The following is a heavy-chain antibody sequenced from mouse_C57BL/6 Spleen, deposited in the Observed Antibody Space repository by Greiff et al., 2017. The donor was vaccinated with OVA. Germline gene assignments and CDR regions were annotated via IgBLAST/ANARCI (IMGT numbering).Heavy chain of an antibody. Sequence: VQLQQPGAELVMPGASVKLSCKASGYTFTSYWMHWVKQRPGQGLEWIGEIDPSDSYTNYNQKFKGKSTLTVDKSSSTAYMQLSSLTSEDSAVYYRATSHIKLGRAMDYWGQGTSVTVSS. CDR1: GYTFTSYW. CDR3: ATSHIKLGRAMDY. D-gene: IGHD4-1*01. V-gene: IGHV1-69*01. J-gene: IGHJ4*01. CDR2: IDPSDSYT.